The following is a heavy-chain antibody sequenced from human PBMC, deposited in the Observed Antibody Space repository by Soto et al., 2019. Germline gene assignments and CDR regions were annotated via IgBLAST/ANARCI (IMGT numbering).Heavy chain of an antibody. J-gene: IGHJ6*01. V-gene: IGHV3-30*18. Sequence: PGGSLRLSCAASRFTFSSYGMHWVRQAPGKGLEWVAVISYDGSNKYYADSVKGRFTISRDNSKNTLYLQMNSLRAEDTAVYYCAKDLPASITIFGVVIIEAGPYGTDVWGQGTTVTVSS. CDR2: ISYDGSNK. D-gene: IGHD3-3*01. CDR1: RFTFSSYG. CDR3: AKDLPASITIFGVVIIEAGPYGTDV.